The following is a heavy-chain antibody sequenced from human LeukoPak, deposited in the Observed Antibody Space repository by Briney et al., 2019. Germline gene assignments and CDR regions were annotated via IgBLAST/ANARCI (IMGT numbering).Heavy chain of an antibody. V-gene: IGHV3-53*01. CDR2: IYSGGST. Sequence: GGSLRLSCAASGFTVSSNYMSWVRQAPGKGLEWVSVIYSGGSTYYADSVKGRFAIFRDNAKNTLNLQMNSLRAEDTAVYYCARYGSGYDLIDYWGQGTLVTVSS. J-gene: IGHJ4*02. CDR3: ARYGSGYDLIDY. CDR1: GFTVSSNY. D-gene: IGHD5-12*01.